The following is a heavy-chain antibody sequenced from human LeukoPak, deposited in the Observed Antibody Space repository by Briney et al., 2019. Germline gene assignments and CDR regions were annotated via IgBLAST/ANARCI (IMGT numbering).Heavy chain of an antibody. D-gene: IGHD3-9*01. CDR1: GFTFSSYA. CDR2: ISSNGGST. V-gene: IGHV3-64*01. Sequence: GGSLRLSCAASGFTFSSYAMHWVRQAPGKGLEYVSAISSNGGSTYYANSVKGRFTISRDNSKNTLYLQVGSLRAEDMAVYYCARDRRPHYDILTGQPWDAFDIWGQGTMVTVSS. CDR3: ARDRRPHYDILTGQPWDAFDI. J-gene: IGHJ3*02.